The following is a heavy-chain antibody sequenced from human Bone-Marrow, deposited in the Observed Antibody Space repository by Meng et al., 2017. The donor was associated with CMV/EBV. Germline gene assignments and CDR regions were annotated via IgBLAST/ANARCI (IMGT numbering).Heavy chain of an antibody. CDR1: GYTFTGYY. V-gene: IGHV1-2*02. D-gene: IGHD6-13*01. CDR2: INPNSGGT. CDR3: ATYSSSWYPFDY. J-gene: IGHJ4*02. Sequence: ASVKVSCKASGYTFTGYYMHWVRQAPGQGLEWMGWINPNSGGTNYAQKFQGRVTMTRDTSISTAYMELSRLRSDDTAVYYCATYSSSWYPFDYWGQGTLVTVAS.